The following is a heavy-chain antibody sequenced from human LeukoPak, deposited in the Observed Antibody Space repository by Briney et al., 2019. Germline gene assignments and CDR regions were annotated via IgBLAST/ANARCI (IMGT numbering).Heavy chain of an antibody. V-gene: IGHV4-4*07. CDR1: GGSISSYY. Sequence: SETLSLTCTVSGGSISSYYWCWIRQPAGKGLEWIGRIYTSGSTNYNPSLKSRVTMSVDTSKDQCSLKLSSVTAADTAVYYCARDLFYDFWSGEFDPWGQGTLVTVSS. CDR3: ARDLFYDFWSGEFDP. CDR2: IYTSGST. J-gene: IGHJ5*02. D-gene: IGHD3-3*01.